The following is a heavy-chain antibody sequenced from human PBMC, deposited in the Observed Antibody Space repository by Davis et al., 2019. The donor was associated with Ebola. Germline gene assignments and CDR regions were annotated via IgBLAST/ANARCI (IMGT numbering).Heavy chain of an antibody. J-gene: IGHJ6*02. D-gene: IGHD3-3*01. CDR2: ISSSSSYI. V-gene: IGHV3-21*01. Sequence: GGSLRLSCAASGFTFSSYSMNWVRQAPGKGLEWVSSISSSSSYIYYADSVKGRFTISRDNAKNSLYLQMNSLRAEDTAVYYGARVQYYDFWRGSGYYYGMDVWGQGTTVTVSS. CDR1: GFTFSSYS. CDR3: ARVQYYDFWRGSGYYYGMDV.